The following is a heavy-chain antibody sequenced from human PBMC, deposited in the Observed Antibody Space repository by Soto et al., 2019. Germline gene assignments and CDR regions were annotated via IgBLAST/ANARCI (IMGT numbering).Heavy chain of an antibody. CDR1: GGTFSNYA. J-gene: IGHJ4*02. D-gene: IGHD3-22*01. CDR3: ASVYYYDISAYFYPYFDY. V-gene: IGHV1-69*10. CDR2: IIPILGTA. Sequence: GASVKVSCKASGGTFSNYAINWVRQAPGQGLEWMGGIIPILGTANYAQKFQGRVTITADKSTSTAYMELSSLRSEDTAVFYCASVYYYDISAYFYPYFDYWGQGTLVTVSS.